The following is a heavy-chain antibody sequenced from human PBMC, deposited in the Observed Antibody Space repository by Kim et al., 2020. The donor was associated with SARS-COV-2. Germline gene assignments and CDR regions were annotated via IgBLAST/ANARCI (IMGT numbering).Heavy chain of an antibody. J-gene: IGHJ1*01. CDR3: ERSDNSNWFDEY. Sequence: ASVKVSCKPSGYTFTKYAINWVRQAPGQGLEWMGWISTYRGLPTYAPGFTGRSVFSLDTPVTTEYLQVSTLQREDSAVYYCERSDNSNWFDEYWRQGTLV. D-gene: IGHD3-10*01. V-gene: IGHV7-4-1*02. CDR2: ISTYRGLP. CDR1: GYTFTKYA.